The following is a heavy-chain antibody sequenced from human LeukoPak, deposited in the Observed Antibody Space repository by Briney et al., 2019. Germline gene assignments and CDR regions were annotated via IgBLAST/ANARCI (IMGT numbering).Heavy chain of an antibody. CDR1: GGSISSYY. Sequence: SETLSLTCTVSGGSISSYYWSWIRQPPGKGLEWIGYIYYSGSTNYNPSLKSRVTISVDTSKNQFSLKLSSVTAADTAVYYCASLTSSSWDNWFDPWGQGTLVTVSS. V-gene: IGHV4-59*08. CDR2: IYYSGST. J-gene: IGHJ5*02. D-gene: IGHD6-13*01. CDR3: ASLTSSSWDNWFDP.